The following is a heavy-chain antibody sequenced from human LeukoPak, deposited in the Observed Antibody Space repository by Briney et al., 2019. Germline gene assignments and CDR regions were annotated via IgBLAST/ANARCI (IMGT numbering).Heavy chain of an antibody. V-gene: IGHV3-48*03. J-gene: IGHJ4*02. D-gene: IGHD6-19*01. CDR3: AREDIRLDYFDY. Sequence: GGSLRLSCAASGFTFSTYEMNWVRQAPTKGLEWISYIDSSGSTIYYADSVKGRFTISRDDAKNSLYLQMNSLRAEDTAVYYCAREDIRLDYFDYWGQGTLVTVSS. CDR2: IDSSGSTI. CDR1: GFTFSTYE.